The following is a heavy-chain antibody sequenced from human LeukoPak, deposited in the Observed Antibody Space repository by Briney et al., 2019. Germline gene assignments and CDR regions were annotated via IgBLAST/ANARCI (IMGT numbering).Heavy chain of an antibody. Sequence: QPGGSLRLSCAASGFTFSTYGMTWVRQAPGKGLEWVSAISGSAATTFYADSVKGRFTISRDNSKNTLYLQMNSLRAEDTAVYYCAKAQAYCGGDCYSPIDYWGQGTLVTVSS. CDR3: AKAQAYCGGDCYSPIDY. CDR1: GFTFSTYG. J-gene: IGHJ4*02. CDR2: ISGSAATT. V-gene: IGHV3-23*01. D-gene: IGHD2-21*02.